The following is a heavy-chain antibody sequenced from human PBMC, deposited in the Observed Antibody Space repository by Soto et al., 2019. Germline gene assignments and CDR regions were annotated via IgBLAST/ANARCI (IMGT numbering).Heavy chain of an antibody. J-gene: IGHJ4*02. CDR1: GFSLSNSGVA. Sequence: SCPTLVNPTQTLTLTRTFSGFSLSNSGVAVAWIRQPPGKALEWLALIYWDDGKRYSPSLKTSLNITKDTSKSQVVLTLPNVDPVDTATFYFEHRTAYDISTGYYPFDYWGQGSLVTVSS. V-gene: IGHV2-5*02. CDR2: IYWDDGK. D-gene: IGHD3-9*01. CDR3: EHRTAYDISTGYYPFDY.